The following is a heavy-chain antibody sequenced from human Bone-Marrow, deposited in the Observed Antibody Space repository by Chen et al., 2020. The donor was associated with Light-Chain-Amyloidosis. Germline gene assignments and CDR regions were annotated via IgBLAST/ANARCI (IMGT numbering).Heavy chain of an antibody. D-gene: IGHD6-13*01. Sequence: EVQLVESGGGLVQPGGSLKLSCAASGFTVSSHWMSWVRQAPGKGLEWVANIKEDGSQKYYVDSVKGQFTISRDNAKNSLYLQMNSLRAEDTAVYYCARDHSSGWYPYQDYWGQGTLVSVSS. CDR1: GFTVSSHW. J-gene: IGHJ4*02. CDR3: ARDHSSGWYPYQDY. V-gene: IGHV3-7*03. CDR2: IKEDGSQK.